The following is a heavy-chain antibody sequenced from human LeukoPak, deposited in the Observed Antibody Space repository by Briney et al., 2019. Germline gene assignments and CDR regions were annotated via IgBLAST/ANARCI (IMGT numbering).Heavy chain of an antibody. V-gene: IGHV1-8*01. CDR3: VRVPPRPTIYAY. D-gene: IGHD5/OR15-5a*01. Sequence: ASVKVSCKASGYTFTSYHINWVRQATGQGLEWVGWMNPNNSDIGYAQKFQGRVTMTRNTSIGTAYMEVRSRRSEDRAIYYCVRVPPRPTIYAYWGQGTLVTVSS. CDR2: MNPNNSDI. J-gene: IGHJ4*02. CDR1: GYTFTSYH.